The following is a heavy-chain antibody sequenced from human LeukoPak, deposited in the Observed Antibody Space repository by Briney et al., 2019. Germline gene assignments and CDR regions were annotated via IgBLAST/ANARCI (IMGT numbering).Heavy chain of an antibody. CDR1: GYTFTSYG. CDR3: ARDPFYYDSSGYYGPVDY. CDR2: ISAYNGNT. Sequence: VASVKVSCKASGYTFTSYGISWVRQAPGQGLEWMGWISAYNGNTNYAQKLQGRVTMTTDTSTSTAYMELRSLRSDDTAVYYCARDPFYYDSSGYYGPVDYWGQGTLVTVSS. J-gene: IGHJ4*02. D-gene: IGHD3-22*01. V-gene: IGHV1-18*01.